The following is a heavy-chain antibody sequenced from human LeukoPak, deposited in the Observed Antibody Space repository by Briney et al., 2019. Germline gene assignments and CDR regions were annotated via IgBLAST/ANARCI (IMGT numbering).Heavy chain of an antibody. V-gene: IGHV4-34*01. CDR3: ARVLVVRGVIGPQAWSWIDQYYYYGMDV. Sequence: SETLSLTCAVYGGSFSGYYWSAIRQPPGKGLEGIGEINHSGSTNYNPSLKSRVTISVDTSKNPFSLKLSSVTAADTAVYYCARVLVVRGVIGPQAWSWIDQYYYYGMDVWGQGTTVTVSS. D-gene: IGHD3-10*01. J-gene: IGHJ6*02. CDR1: GGSFSGYY. CDR2: INHSGST.